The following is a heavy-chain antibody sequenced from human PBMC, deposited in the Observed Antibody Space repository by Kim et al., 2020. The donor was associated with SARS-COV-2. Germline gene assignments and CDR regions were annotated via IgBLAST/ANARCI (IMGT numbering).Heavy chain of an antibody. CDR1: GGSFSGYY. Sequence: SETLSLTCAVYGGSFSGYYWSWIRQPPGKGLEWIGEINHSGSTNYNPSLKSRVTISVDTSKNQFSLKLSSVTAADTAVYYCARGFRAYMRSSWSLDYWGQGTLVTVSS. V-gene: IGHV4-34*01. J-gene: IGHJ4*02. CDR2: INHSGST. CDR3: ARGFRAYMRSSWSLDY. D-gene: IGHD6-13*01.